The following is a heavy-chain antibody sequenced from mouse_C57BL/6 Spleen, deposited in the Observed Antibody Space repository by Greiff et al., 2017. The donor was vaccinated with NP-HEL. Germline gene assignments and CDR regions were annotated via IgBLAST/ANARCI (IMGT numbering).Heavy chain of an antibody. CDR2: IRNKANGYTT. D-gene: IGHD1-1*01. V-gene: IGHV7-3*01. Sequence: EAQGVESGGGLVQPGGSLSLSCAASGFTFTDYYMSWVRQPPGKALEWLGFIRNKANGYTTEYSASVKGRFTISRDNSQSILYLQMNALRAEDSATYYCASSYGDAMDYWGQGTSVTVSS. CDR3: ASSYGDAMDY. J-gene: IGHJ4*01. CDR1: GFTFTDYY.